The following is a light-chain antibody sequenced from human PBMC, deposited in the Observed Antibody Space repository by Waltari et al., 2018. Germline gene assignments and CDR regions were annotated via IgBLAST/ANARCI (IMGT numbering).Light chain of an antibody. Sequence: IVLTQSPATLSLSPGERATLSCRASQSVSSSLAWYQQKPGQTPRLLIYDTSKRATVIPARFSGSGSGTDFPLTISSLEPEDFAVYYCQHRTTWPPSLTFGGGTRVEVK. J-gene: IGKJ4*01. CDR3: QHRTTWPPSLT. V-gene: IGKV3-11*01. CDR2: DTS. CDR1: QSVSSS.